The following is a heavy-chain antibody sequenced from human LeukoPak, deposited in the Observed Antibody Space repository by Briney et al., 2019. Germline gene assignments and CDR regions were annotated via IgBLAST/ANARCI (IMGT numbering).Heavy chain of an antibody. CDR1: GGSFSGYY. Sequence: SETLSLTCAVYGGSFSGYYWSWIRQPPGKGLEWIGEINHSGSTNYNPSLKSRVTISVDTSKNQFSLKLSSVTAADTAVYYCARRGDSSGWYRFDYWGQGTLVTVSS. J-gene: IGHJ4*02. CDR2: INHSGST. D-gene: IGHD6-19*01. CDR3: ARRGDSSGWYRFDY. V-gene: IGHV4-34*01.